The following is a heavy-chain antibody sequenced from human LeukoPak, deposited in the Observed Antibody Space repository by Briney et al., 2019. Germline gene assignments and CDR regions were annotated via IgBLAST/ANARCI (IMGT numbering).Heavy chain of an antibody. CDR2: IYPGDSDT. CDR1: GYSFTSYW. J-gene: IGHJ3*02. D-gene: IGHD3-10*01. CDR3: ARHLIYGKGYYYGSGSQAAFDI. V-gene: IGHV5-51*01. Sequence: GESLKISCKGSGYSFTSYWIGWVRQMPGKGLEWMGIIYPGDSDTRYSPSFQGQVTISADKSISTAYLQWSSLKASGTAMYYCARHLIYGKGYYYGSGSQAAFDIWGQGTMVTVSS.